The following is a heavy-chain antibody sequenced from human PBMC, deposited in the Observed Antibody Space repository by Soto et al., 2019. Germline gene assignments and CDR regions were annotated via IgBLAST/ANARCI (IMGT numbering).Heavy chain of an antibody. D-gene: IGHD3-16*01. Sequence: EVQLVESGGGLVQPGRSLRLSCAASGFTFDDYAMHWVRQAPGKGLEWVSGISWNSGSIGYADSVKGRITISRDNAKNSLYLQMNSLRAEDTALYYCAKDMTLGDYYCGMDVWGQGTTVTVSS. CDR1: GFTFDDYA. J-gene: IGHJ6*02. CDR2: ISWNSGSI. CDR3: AKDMTLGDYYCGMDV. V-gene: IGHV3-9*01.